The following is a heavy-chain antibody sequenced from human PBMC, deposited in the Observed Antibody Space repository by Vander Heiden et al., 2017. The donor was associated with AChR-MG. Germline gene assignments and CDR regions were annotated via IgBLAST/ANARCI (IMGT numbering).Heavy chain of an antibody. Sequence: QVQLQESGPGLVEPSETLSLTCTVSGGSIISYYWSWIRQPAGKGLEWIGYIYYSGSTNDRPPLKSRVTISVDTSKNQFSLKLSSVTAADTAVYYCARVDRQVSGIFAFDIWGQGTMVTVSS. D-gene: IGHD3-10*01. CDR1: GGSIISYY. V-gene: IGHV4-59*01. CDR2: IYYSGST. CDR3: ARVDRQVSGIFAFDI. J-gene: IGHJ3*02.